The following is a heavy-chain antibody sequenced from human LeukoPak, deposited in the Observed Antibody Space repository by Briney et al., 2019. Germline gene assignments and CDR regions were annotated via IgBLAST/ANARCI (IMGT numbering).Heavy chain of an antibody. CDR3: ARVWCSSTSCQYDDY. CDR2: ISSSSSYI. V-gene: IGHV3-21*01. Sequence: RGWSLRLSCAASGFTFSSYSMKWGRQAPGKGLEWVSSISSSSSYIYYADSVKGRFTISRDNAKNSLYLQMNSLRAEDTAVYYCARVWCSSTSCQYDDYWGQGTLVTVSS. D-gene: IGHD2-2*01. J-gene: IGHJ4*02. CDR1: GFTFSSYS.